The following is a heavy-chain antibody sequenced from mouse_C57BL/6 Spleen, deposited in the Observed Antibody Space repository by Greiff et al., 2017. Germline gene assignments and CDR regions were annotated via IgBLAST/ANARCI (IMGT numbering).Heavy chain of an antibody. CDR2: IDPNSGGT. D-gene: IGHD4-1*01. CDR3: ARLGERDFDY. Sequence: VKLQQPGAELVKPGASVKLSCKASGYTFTSYWMHWVKQRPGRGLEWIGRIDPNSGGTKYNEKFKSKATLTVDKPSSTAYMQLSSLTSEDSAVYYCARLGERDFDYWGQGTTLTVSS. CDR1: GYTFTSYW. J-gene: IGHJ2*01. V-gene: IGHV1-72*01.